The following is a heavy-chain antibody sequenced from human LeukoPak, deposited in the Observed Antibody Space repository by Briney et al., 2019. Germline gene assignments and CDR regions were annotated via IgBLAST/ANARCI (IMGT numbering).Heavy chain of an antibody. CDR1: GFTFSDSW. CDR3: ATYTHWVAGDV. Sequence: GSLRLSCAASGFTFSDSWMSWVRRAPGKGLEWVANMNQGGSEKDYVDSVKGRFTISRDNARNSLYLQMGSLRAEDTAVYYCATYTHWVAGDVWGQGTTVTVSS. V-gene: IGHV3-7*01. D-gene: IGHD3-16*01. J-gene: IGHJ6*02. CDR2: MNQGGSEK.